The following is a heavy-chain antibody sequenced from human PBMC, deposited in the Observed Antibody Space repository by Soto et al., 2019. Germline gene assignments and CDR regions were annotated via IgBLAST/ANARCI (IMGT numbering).Heavy chain of an antibody. Sequence: SLRLSCAASAFTFSTYGIHWVRQAPGKGLEWVALISYDGSNKDYVVSVKGRLTISRDNSKNTLYLQMNSLRVEDTAVNFCSKDEVSTRSLCAMDVWGQGTTVTVSS. V-gene: IGHV3-30*18. CDR1: AFTFSTYG. D-gene: IGHD2-21*01. CDR3: SKDEVSTRSLCAMDV. J-gene: IGHJ6*02. CDR2: ISYDGSNK.